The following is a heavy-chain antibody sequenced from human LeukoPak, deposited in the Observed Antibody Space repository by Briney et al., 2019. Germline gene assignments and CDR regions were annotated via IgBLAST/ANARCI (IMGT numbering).Heavy chain of an antibody. CDR3: AKDRPYYYDSSGYSIDY. CDR2: IRYDGSNK. D-gene: IGHD3-22*01. Sequence: GGSLRLSCAASGFTFSSYGMHWVRQAPGKGLEWVAFIRYDGSNKYYADSVKGRFTISRDNSKDTLYLQMNSLRAEDTAVYYCAKDRPYYYDSSGYSIDYWGQGTLVTVSS. J-gene: IGHJ4*02. V-gene: IGHV3-30*02. CDR1: GFTFSSYG.